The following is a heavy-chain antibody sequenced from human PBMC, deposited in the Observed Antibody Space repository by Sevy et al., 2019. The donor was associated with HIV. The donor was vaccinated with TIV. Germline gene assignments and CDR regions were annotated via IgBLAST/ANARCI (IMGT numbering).Heavy chain of an antibody. D-gene: IGHD3-10*01. CDR1: GFNFRNFW. V-gene: IGHV3-7*03. Sequence: GGSLRLSCVASGFNFRNFWMSWVRQAPGKGLECVADIKQDGSEAYYVDSVKGRFTISRDNAKNSLYLQMTSLRDEDTAMYFCVRDKEVGVSIIDAWGQGTPVTVSS. CDR2: IKQDGSEA. J-gene: IGHJ5*02. CDR3: VRDKEVGVSIIDA.